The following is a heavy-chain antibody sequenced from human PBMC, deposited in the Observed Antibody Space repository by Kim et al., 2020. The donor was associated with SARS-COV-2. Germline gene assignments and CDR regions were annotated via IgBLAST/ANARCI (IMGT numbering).Heavy chain of an antibody. Sequence: GESLKISCKGSGYSFTSYWIAWVRQMPGKGLEWMGIINPSNSDTRYSPSFRGQVTISVDKSIATAYLQWSSLKASDTAMYYCARRVDGGTSGRSGISDYWGQGSLVTVSS. J-gene: IGHJ4*02. CDR2: INPSNSDT. D-gene: IGHD2-15*01. CDR1: GYSFTSYW. V-gene: IGHV5-51*01. CDR3: ARRVDGGTSGRSGISDY.